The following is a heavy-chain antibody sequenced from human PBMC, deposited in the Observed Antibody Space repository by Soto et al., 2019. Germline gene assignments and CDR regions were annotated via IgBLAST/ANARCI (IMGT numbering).Heavy chain of an antibody. Sequence: SETLSLTCGVSGYSISTGYYWAWIRQPPGKDLEWIGSIYHRGYTYYNSSLKSRVTISVDTSKNQFSLKLSSVTAADTAVYYCARGACSSTSCYGGFDAWGQGAMVTVSS. CDR3: ARGACSSTSCYGGFDA. D-gene: IGHD2-2*01. CDR2: IYHRGYT. CDR1: GYSISTGYY. V-gene: IGHV4-38-2*01. J-gene: IGHJ5*02.